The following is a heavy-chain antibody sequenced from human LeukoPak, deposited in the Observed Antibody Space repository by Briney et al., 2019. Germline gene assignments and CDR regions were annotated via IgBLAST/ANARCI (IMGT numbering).Heavy chain of an antibody. CDR3: AKDEVTMVRGVIPYFDY. J-gene: IGHJ4*02. Sequence: GGSLRLSCAASGFTFSSYSMNWVRQAPGKGLEWVSYNSSSSSTIYYADSVKGRFTISRDNAKNSLYLQMNSLRAEDTAVYYCAKDEVTMVRGVIPYFDYWGQGTLVTVSS. V-gene: IGHV3-48*01. CDR2: NSSSSSTI. CDR1: GFTFSSYS. D-gene: IGHD3-10*01.